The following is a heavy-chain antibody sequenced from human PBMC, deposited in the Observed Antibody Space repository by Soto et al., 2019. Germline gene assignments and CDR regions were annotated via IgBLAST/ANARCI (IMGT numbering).Heavy chain of an antibody. CDR2: ISYDGSNK. CDR1: GFTFSSYA. D-gene: IGHD3-9*01. CDR3: ARDSVPGYYDILTGYPDFDY. V-gene: IGHV3-30-3*01. Sequence: QVQLVESGGGVVQPGRSLRLSCAASGFTFSSYAIHWVRQAPGKGLEWVAGISYDGSNKYYADSVKGRFTISRDNSKNTLYLQMNSLRAEDTAVYYCARDSVPGYYDILTGYPDFDYWGQGTLVTVSS. J-gene: IGHJ4*02.